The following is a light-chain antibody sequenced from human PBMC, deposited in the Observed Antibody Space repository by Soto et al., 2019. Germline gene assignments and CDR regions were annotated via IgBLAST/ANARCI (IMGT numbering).Light chain of an antibody. J-gene: IGKJ4*01. Sequence: EIVLTQSPATLSLSLGERATLSCRASQNVNTYLVWYQQKPGQAPRLLIYDASKRATGIPDRFSGSGSGTDFTLTISSLAPEDFALYYCQQRMSWPRAFGGGTKVGSN. CDR1: QNVNTY. V-gene: IGKV3-11*01. CDR2: DAS. CDR3: QQRMSWPRA.